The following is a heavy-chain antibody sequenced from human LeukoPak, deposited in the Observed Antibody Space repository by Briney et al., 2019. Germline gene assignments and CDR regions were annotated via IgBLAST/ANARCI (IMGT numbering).Heavy chain of an antibody. CDR3: ARLITTGYYYYGMDV. Sequence: SGPALVKPTQTLTLTCTFTGFSLSTSGMCVSWIRQPPGKALEWLARIDWDDDKYYSTSLKTRLTTSKDTSKNQVVLTMTNMDPVDTATYYCARLITTGYYYYGMDVWGQGTTVTVSS. V-gene: IGHV2-70*11. CDR2: IDWDDDK. CDR1: GFSLSTSGMC. J-gene: IGHJ6*02. D-gene: IGHD3-3*01.